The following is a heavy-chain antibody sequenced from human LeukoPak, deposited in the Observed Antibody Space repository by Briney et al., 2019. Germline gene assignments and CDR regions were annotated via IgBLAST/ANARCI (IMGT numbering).Heavy chain of an antibody. V-gene: IGHV1-69*05. J-gene: IGHJ1*01. CDR3: ARGSSSWYPGYFQH. Sequence: ASVKVSCKASGGTFISYAISWVRQAPGQGLEWMGGIIPIFGTANYAQKFQGRVTITTDESTSTAYMELSSLRSEDTAVYYCARGSSSWYPGYFQHWGQGTLVTVSS. CDR1: GGTFISYA. D-gene: IGHD6-13*01. CDR2: IIPIFGTA.